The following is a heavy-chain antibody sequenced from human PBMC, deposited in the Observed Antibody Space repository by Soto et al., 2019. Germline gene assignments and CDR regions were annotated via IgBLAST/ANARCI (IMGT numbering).Heavy chain of an antibody. CDR1: GFTFSSYA. D-gene: IGHD3-22*01. J-gene: IGHJ4*02. V-gene: IGHV3-30-3*01. CDR2: ISYDGSNK. Sequence: PGGSLRLSCAASGFTFSSYAMHWVRQAPGKGLEWVAVISYDGSNKYYADPVKGRFTISRDNSKNTLYLQMNSLRAEDTAVYYCARVGYDSSGSLYSFDYWGQGTLVTVSS. CDR3: ARVGYDSSGSLYSFDY.